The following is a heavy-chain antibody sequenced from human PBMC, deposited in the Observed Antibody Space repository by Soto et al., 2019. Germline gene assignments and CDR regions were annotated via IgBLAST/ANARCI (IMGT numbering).Heavy chain of an antibody. Sequence: SETLSLTCTVSGGSISSSSYYWGWIRQPPGKGLEWIGSIYYSGSTYYNPSLKSRVTISVDTSKNQFSLKLSSVTAADTAVYYCARSADYEMTNNWFDPWGQGTLVTVSS. CDR1: GGSISSSSYY. CDR2: IYYSGST. CDR3: ARSADYEMTNNWFDP. D-gene: IGHD4-17*01. J-gene: IGHJ5*02. V-gene: IGHV4-39*01.